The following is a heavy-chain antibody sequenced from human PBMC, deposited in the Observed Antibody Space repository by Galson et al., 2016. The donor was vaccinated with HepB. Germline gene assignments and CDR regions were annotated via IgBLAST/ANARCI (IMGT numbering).Heavy chain of an antibody. J-gene: IGHJ3*02. CDR3: ARDRSSSRWHEHAFDI. D-gene: IGHD6-13*01. V-gene: IGHV4-4*02. CDR1: GGSISSSNW. CDR2: IHHSGST. Sequence: SETLSLTCVVSGGSISSSNWWSWVRQSPGKGLEWIGEIHHSGSTNYHPSLKSRVTISVDKSKNQFSLKLTSVTAADTAVYYCARDRSSSRWHEHAFDIWGQGTMVTVSA.